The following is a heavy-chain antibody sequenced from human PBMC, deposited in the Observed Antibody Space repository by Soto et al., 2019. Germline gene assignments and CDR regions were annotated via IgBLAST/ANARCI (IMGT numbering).Heavy chain of an antibody. V-gene: IGHV1-3*01. J-gene: IGHJ4*02. CDR1: GYTFSSYA. CDR3: ARDTGDGTFDF. D-gene: IGHD7-27*01. CDR2: INAGYGNT. Sequence: ASVKFSCKASGYTFSSYAMHWVRQAPGQRLEWMGWINAGYGNTKSSQKFQHRVTISRDTSASTSYMDLTSLRSEDTAVYYCARDTGDGTFDFWGQGTLVTVSS.